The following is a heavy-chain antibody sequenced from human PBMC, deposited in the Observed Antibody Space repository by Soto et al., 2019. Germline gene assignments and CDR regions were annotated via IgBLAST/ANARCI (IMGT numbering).Heavy chain of an antibody. D-gene: IGHD2-8*01. J-gene: IGHJ4*02. V-gene: IGHV4-59*01. CDR3: ASASVVLIPHDY. CDR1: GGSISSYY. Sequence: QVQLQESGPGLVKPSETLSLTCTVSGGSISSYYWSWIRQPPGKGLEWIGYIYYSGSTNYNPSLKCRVTITLDTSESLFSLELSSVSSADTAVYYCASASVVLIPHDYWGQGTLVTVSP. CDR2: IYYSGST.